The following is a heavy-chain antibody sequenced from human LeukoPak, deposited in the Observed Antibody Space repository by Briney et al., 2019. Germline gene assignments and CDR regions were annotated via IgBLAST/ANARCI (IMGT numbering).Heavy chain of an antibody. CDR3: ARRGPNAPFDY. Sequence: GEPLKTSSKASGYSFANYWIGWVRQMPGKGQGWMGIIYPGDSDTRYSPSFQGQVTNSADKSISTAYLQWSTLKASDTAMYYCARRGPNAPFDYWGQGTLVTVSS. J-gene: IGHJ4*02. CDR1: GYSFANYW. V-gene: IGHV5-51*01. D-gene: IGHD2-8*01. CDR2: IYPGDSDT.